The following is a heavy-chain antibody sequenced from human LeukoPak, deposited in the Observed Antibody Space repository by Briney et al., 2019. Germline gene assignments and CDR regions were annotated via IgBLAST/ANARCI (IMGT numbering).Heavy chain of an antibody. CDR3: ARDRGGGDSFDY. CDR2: IYASGST. J-gene: IGHJ4*02. Sequence: SETLSLTCTVPGGAISSYYWSWIRQPAGKGLEWIGRIYASGSTNYNSSLKSRVTISVDKSKSQLSLKLSSVTAADTAVYYCARDRGGGDSFDYWGQGTLVTVSS. D-gene: IGHD2-21*02. V-gene: IGHV4-4*07. CDR1: GGAISSYY.